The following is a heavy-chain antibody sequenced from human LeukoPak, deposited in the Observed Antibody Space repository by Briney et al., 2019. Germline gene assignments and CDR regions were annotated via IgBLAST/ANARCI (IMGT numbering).Heavy chain of an antibody. CDR3: ARDLISGTTPDY. Sequence: PGGSLRLSCAASGFTFSSYWMHWVRQAPGKGLGWVSRIKSDGSSTSYADSVKGRFTISRDNAKNTLYLQMNSLRAEDTAVYYCARDLISGTTPDYWGQGTLVTVSS. V-gene: IGHV3-74*01. CDR2: IKSDGSST. J-gene: IGHJ4*02. D-gene: IGHD4-17*01. CDR1: GFTFSSYW.